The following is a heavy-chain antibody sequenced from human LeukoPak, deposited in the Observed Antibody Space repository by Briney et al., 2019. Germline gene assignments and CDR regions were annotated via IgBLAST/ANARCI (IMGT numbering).Heavy chain of an antibody. Sequence: PGESLKISCKGSGYSFTSYWISWVRQMPGKGLEWMGRIDPSDSYTNYSPSFQGHVTISADKSISTAYLQWSSLKASDTAMYYCARQRLDYDFWSGYYAHYYYYYGMDVWGQGTTVTVSS. CDR3: ARQRLDYDFWSGYYAHYYYYYGMDV. J-gene: IGHJ6*02. CDR1: GYSFTSYW. V-gene: IGHV5-10-1*01. CDR2: IDPSDSYT. D-gene: IGHD3-3*01.